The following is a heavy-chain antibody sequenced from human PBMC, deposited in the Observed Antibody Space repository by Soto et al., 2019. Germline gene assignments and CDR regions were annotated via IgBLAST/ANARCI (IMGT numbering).Heavy chain of an antibody. CDR1: GFTCSDHA. CDR3: AIDLWWYTH. CDR2: ISGGGSGA. V-gene: IGHV3-23*01. D-gene: IGHD2-15*01. Sequence: EVQLLESGGGLVQPGGSLRLSCTASGFTCSDHAMTWVRQAPGKGLEWLSGISGGGSGAYYADSVKGRFTVSRANSNNPLFRQMDSLRVEDTAVYYCAIDLWWYTHWGQGTLVTVSS. J-gene: IGHJ4*02.